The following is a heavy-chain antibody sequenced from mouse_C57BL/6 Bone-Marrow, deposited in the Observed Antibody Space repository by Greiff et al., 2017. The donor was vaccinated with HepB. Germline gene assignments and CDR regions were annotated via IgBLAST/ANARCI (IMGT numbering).Heavy chain of an antibody. CDR1: GYSFTDYN. J-gene: IGHJ4*01. Sequence: VQLQQSGPELVKPGASVKISCKASGYSFTDYNMNWVKQSNGKSLEWIGVINPNYGTTSYNQKFKGKATLTVDQSSSTAYMHLNSLISEDSAVYYCARPAYYSNYVPMDYWGQGTSVTVSS. V-gene: IGHV1-39*01. CDR3: ARPAYYSNYVPMDY. CDR2: INPNYGTT. D-gene: IGHD2-5*01.